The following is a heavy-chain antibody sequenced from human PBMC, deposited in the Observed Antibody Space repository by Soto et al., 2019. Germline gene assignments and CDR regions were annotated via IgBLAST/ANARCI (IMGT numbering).Heavy chain of an antibody. Sequence: ASVKVSCKASGGTFSSYAISWVRQAPGQGLEWMGGIIPILGIANYAQKFQGRVTITADKSTSTAYMELSSLRSEDTAVYYCASGLGYYYYYGMDVWGQGTTVTVSS. J-gene: IGHJ6*02. CDR2: IIPILGIA. CDR1: GGTFSSYA. D-gene: IGHD3-9*01. CDR3: ASGLGYYYYYGMDV. V-gene: IGHV1-69*10.